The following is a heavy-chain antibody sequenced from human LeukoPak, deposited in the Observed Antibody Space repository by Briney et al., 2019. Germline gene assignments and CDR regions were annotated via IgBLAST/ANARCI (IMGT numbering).Heavy chain of an antibody. J-gene: IGHJ4*02. CDR3: ARGNWGPEF. Sequence: PGGSLRLSCVVSGFNLNSFYMDWVRQAPGKGLVWVSGIRKDGTSTGYAGSVQGRFSISRETDKNTVYLQMNSLRPDDTGVYFCARGNWGPEFWGQGTLVTVSS. CDR2: IRKDGTST. D-gene: IGHD3-16*01. V-gene: IGHV3-74*01. CDR1: GFNLNSFY.